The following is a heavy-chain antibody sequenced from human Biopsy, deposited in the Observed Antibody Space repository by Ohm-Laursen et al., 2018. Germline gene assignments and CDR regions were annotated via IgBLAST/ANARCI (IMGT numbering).Heavy chain of an antibody. V-gene: IGHV1-24*01. CDR2: FAPEIGRI. Sequence: GASVKVSCKLSRYSLTESSIHWVSQAPGQGLEWLGGFAPEIGRIVYSQKFQGRVTMTEDTSTSTAYMEVWRLRSDDTAVYYGAADINVWNVNYWGQGTQVIVSS. CDR3: AADINVWNVNY. D-gene: IGHD1-1*01. CDR1: RYSLTESS. J-gene: IGHJ4*02.